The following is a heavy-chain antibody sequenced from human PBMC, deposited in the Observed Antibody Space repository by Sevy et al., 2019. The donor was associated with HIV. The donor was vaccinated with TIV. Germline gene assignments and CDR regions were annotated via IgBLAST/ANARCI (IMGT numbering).Heavy chain of an antibody. J-gene: IGHJ4*02. CDR1: GFTFSSYS. Sequence: GGSLRLSCAASGFTFSSYSMNWVRQAPGKGLEWLSYISSSSSAIYYADSVKGRFTISRDNAKNSLYLQMNSLRDEDTAVYFCARVQYYHYVWGSYRYVYWGQGTLVTVSS. CDR2: ISSSSSAI. V-gene: IGHV3-48*02. D-gene: IGHD3-16*02. CDR3: ARVQYYHYVWGSYRYVY.